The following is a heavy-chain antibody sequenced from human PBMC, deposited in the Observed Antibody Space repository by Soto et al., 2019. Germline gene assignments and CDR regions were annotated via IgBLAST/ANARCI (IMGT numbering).Heavy chain of an antibody. V-gene: IGHV1-69*13. CDR1: GDTFNIYT. D-gene: IGHD3-10*01. Sequence: SLKVSCKALGDTFNIYTFNWVRQAPGQGLEWMGGIFAMFGSPHNAEKFQHRLTITADDSTTTVYMELSDLRSEDTAVYYCATNGSSVVLDSWGQGTLVTVSS. J-gene: IGHJ4*02. CDR3: ATNGSSVVLDS. CDR2: IFAMFGSP.